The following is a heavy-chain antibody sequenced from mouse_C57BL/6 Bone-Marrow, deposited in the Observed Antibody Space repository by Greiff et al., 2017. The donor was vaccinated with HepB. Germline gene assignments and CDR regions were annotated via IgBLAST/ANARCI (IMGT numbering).Heavy chain of an antibody. D-gene: IGHD1-1*02. CDR2: IDPSDSYT. V-gene: IGHV1-59*01. Sequence: QVQLQQPGAELVRPGTSVKLSCKASGYTFTSYWMHWVKQRPGQGLEWIGVIDPSDSYTNYNQKFKGKATLTVDTSSSTAYMQLSSLTSEDSAVYYCARRWVYAMDYWGQGTSVTVSS. CDR3: ARRWVYAMDY. J-gene: IGHJ4*01. CDR1: GYTFTSYW.